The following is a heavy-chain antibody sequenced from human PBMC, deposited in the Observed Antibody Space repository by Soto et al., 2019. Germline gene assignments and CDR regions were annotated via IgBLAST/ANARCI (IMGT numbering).Heavy chain of an antibody. CDR3: ASWHEREHAYDV. J-gene: IGHJ3*01. Sequence: PGGSLRLSCAASGLTVSGKKYVAWVRQAPGKGLEWVSGLYDLDGSFYSDSVKGRFTTSSDSSKTTVYLQMNDLRPADTAVYYCASWHEREHAYDVWGQGTTVTV. V-gene: IGHV3-53*01. CDR2: LYDLDGS. CDR1: GLTVSGKKY. D-gene: IGHD1-1*01.